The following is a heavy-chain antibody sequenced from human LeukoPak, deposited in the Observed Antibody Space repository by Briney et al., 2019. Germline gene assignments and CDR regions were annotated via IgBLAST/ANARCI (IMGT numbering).Heavy chain of an antibody. V-gene: IGHV1-2*02. J-gene: IGHJ5*02. Sequence: ASVKVSCKASGYTFTGYYMHWVRQAPGQGLEWMGWINPNSGGTNYAQKFQGRVTMTRDTSISTAYMELGRLRSDDTAVYYCARAGSRITMVRGVIIPAIWFDPWGQGTLVTVSS. CDR1: GYTFTGYY. CDR3: ARAGSRITMVRGVIIPAIWFDP. D-gene: IGHD3-10*01. CDR2: INPNSGGT.